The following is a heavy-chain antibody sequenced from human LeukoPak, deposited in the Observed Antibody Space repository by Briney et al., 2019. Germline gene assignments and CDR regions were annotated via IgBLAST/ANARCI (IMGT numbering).Heavy chain of an antibody. CDR2: IYTSGST. CDR1: GGSISSGSYY. Sequence: PSQTLSLTCTVSGGSISSGSYYWSWIRQPAGKGLEWIGRIYTSGSTNYNPSLKSRVTISVDTSKNQFSQKLSSVTAADTAVYYCARDHYYGSGIYYYYYMDVWGKGTTVTVSS. V-gene: IGHV4-61*02. J-gene: IGHJ6*03. CDR3: ARDHYYGSGIYYYYYMDV. D-gene: IGHD3-10*01.